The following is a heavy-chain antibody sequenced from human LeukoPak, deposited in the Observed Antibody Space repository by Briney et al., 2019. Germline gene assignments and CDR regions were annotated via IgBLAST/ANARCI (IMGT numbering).Heavy chain of an antibody. Sequence: SVKVSCKASGGTFSSYAISWVRQAPGQGLEWMGGIIPIFGTANYAQKFQGRVTITADESTSTAYMELSSLKSEDTAVYYCARANYYDSSGYYPYWGQGTLVTVSS. D-gene: IGHD3-22*01. J-gene: IGHJ4*02. V-gene: IGHV1-69*01. CDR1: GGTFSSYA. CDR2: IIPIFGTA. CDR3: ARANYYDSSGYYPY.